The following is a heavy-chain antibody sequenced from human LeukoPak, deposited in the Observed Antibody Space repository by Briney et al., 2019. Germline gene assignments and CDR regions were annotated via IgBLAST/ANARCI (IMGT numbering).Heavy chain of an antibody. J-gene: IGHJ4*02. CDR3: ATDGPNYYGSGSYYDY. CDR1: GYTLTELS. V-gene: IGHV1-24*01. Sequence: ASLKVSCKVSGYTLTELSMHWVRQAPGKGLEWMGGFDPEDGETIYAQKFQGRVTMTEDTSTDTAYMELSSLRSEDTAVYYCATDGPNYYGSGSYYDYWGQGTLVTVSS. CDR2: FDPEDGET. D-gene: IGHD3-10*01.